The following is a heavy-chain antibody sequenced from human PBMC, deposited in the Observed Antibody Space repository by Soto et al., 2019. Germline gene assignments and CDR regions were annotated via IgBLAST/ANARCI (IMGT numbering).Heavy chain of an antibody. V-gene: IGHV1-46*01. CDR3: TRGPSLEWSCMDV. D-gene: IGHD3-3*01. CDR2: INPSGTIT. J-gene: IGHJ6*02. CDR1: EYTGLRCC. Sequence: VTVASTASEYTGLRCCKRCVLLAPGQGLEWMGMINPSGTITSYAQKFQGRVTMTRDTSTSTLYMELRSLRSDDTAVYYCTRGPSLEWSCMDVWGQATTVTVS.